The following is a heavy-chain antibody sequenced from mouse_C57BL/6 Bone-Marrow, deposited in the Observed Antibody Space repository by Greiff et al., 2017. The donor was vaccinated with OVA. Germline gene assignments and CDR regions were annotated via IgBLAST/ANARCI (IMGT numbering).Heavy chain of an antibody. Sequence: QVQLQQSGPGLVQPSQSLSITCTVSGFSLTSYGVHWVRQSPGKGLEWLGVMWSGGSTDYNAAFIYRLSISKDNSKSQVFFKMNSLQADDTAIYYCARLLWAYWGQGTLVTVSA. D-gene: IGHD2-1*01. J-gene: IGHJ3*01. CDR3: ARLLWAY. CDR2: MWSGGST. V-gene: IGHV2-2*01. CDR1: GFSLTSYG.